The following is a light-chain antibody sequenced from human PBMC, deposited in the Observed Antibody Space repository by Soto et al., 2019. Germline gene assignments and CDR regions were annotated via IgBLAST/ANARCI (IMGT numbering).Light chain of an antibody. J-gene: IGKJ5*01. CDR3: HQRINWPPIT. CDR1: QSIRNY. CDR2: DAS. Sequence: EIVLTQSPATVSLSPGERATLSCRASQSIRNYLAWYQQKPGQAPRLLIYDASNRATGIPARFSGSGSGTDFTLTISSLEPEDVAVYYCHQRINWPPITFGQGTRLEIK. V-gene: IGKV3-11*01.